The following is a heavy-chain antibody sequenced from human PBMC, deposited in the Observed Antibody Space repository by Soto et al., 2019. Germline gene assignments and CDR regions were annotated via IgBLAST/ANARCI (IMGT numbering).Heavy chain of an antibody. J-gene: IGHJ5*02. D-gene: IGHD6-19*01. Sequence: QVQLVESGGGVVQPGRSPRLSCAASGFTFSSYGMHWVRQAPGKGLEWVAVISYDGSNKYYADSVKGRFTISRDNSKNTLYLQMNSLRAEDTAVYYCAKDLSPYSSNLNLRFDPWGQGTLVTVSS. V-gene: IGHV3-30*18. CDR3: AKDLSPYSSNLNLRFDP. CDR1: GFTFSSYG. CDR2: ISYDGSNK.